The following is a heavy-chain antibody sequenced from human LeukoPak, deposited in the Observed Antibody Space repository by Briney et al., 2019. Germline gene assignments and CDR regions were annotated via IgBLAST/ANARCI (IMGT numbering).Heavy chain of an antibody. J-gene: IGHJ4*02. CDR1: GFTFSSYA. CDR2: IYYSGST. CDR3: ASMVRGVNLH. V-gene: IGHV4-59*08. Sequence: GSLRLSCAASGFTFSSYAMSWIRQPPGKGLEWIGYIYYSGSTNYNPSLKSRVTISVDTSKNQFSLKLSSVTAADTAVYYCASMVRGVNLHWGQGTLVTVSS. D-gene: IGHD3-10*01.